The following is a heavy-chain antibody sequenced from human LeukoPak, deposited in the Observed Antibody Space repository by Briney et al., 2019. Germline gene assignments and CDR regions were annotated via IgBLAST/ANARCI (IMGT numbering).Heavy chain of an antibody. V-gene: IGHV3-30-3*01. D-gene: IGHD2-21*02. CDR1: GFTFSTYA. Sequence: GGSLRLSCAASGFTFSTYAIHWVRQAPGKGLGWVAVISYDGNNKYYADSVKGRFTISRDNSKNTLYLQMNSLRAEDTAVYYCARDVVVTAIWYYFDYWGQGTLVTVSS. J-gene: IGHJ4*02. CDR3: ARDVVVTAIWYYFDY. CDR2: ISYDGNNK.